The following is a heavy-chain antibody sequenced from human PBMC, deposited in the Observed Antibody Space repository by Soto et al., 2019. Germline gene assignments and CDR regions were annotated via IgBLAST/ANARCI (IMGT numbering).Heavy chain of an antibody. Sequence: SETLSLTCAVYGGSFSGYYWSWIRQPPGKGLEWIGEINHSGSTNYNPSLKSRVTISVDTSKNQFSLKLSSVTAADTAVYYCARGWGAAAGFIDYWGQGTLVTVSS. J-gene: IGHJ4*02. CDR1: GGSFSGYY. D-gene: IGHD6-13*01. CDR3: ARGWGAAAGFIDY. V-gene: IGHV4-34*01. CDR2: INHSGST.